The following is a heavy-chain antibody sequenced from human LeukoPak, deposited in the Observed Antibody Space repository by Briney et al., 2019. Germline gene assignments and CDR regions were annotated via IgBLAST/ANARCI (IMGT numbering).Heavy chain of an antibody. V-gene: IGHV4-39*07. J-gene: IGHJ1*01. CDR3: ARTTYSSSWYLSRYFQH. Sequence: PSETLSLTCTVSGGSISSSSYYWGWIRQPPGKGLEWIGSIYYSGSTYYNPSLKSRVTISVDTSKNQFSLKLSSVTAADTAVYYCARTTYSSSWYLSRYFQHWGQGTLVTVSS. CDR2: IYYSGST. CDR1: GGSISSSSYY. D-gene: IGHD6-13*01.